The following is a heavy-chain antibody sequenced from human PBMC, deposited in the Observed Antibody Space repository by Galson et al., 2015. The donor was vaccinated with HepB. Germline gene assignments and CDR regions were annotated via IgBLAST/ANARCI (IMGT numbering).Heavy chain of an antibody. D-gene: IGHD3-22*01. CDR3: ARQIPHYYDSYYFDY. CDR1: GGSISSSSYY. V-gene: IGHV4-39*01. J-gene: IGHJ4*02. CDR2: IYYSGST. Sequence: LSLTCTVSGGSISSSSYYWGWIRQPPGKGLEWIGSIYYSGSTYYNPSLKSRVTISVDTSKNQFSLKLSSVTAADTAVYYCARQIPHYYDSYYFDYWGQGTLVTVSS.